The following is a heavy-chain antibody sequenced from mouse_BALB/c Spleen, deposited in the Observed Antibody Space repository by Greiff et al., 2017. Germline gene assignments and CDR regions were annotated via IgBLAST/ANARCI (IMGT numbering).Heavy chain of an antibody. CDR2: IYPYNGGT. CDR1: GYTFTDYN. Sequence: EVQLQQSGPELVKPGASVKISCKASGYTFTDYNMHWVKQSHGKSLEWIGYIYPYNGGTGYNQKFKSKATLTVDNSSSTAYMELRSLTSEDSAVYYCAREGLGLPAWFAYWGQGTLVTVSA. J-gene: IGHJ3*01. CDR3: AREGLGLPAWFAY. D-gene: IGHD2-4*01. V-gene: IGHV1S29*02.